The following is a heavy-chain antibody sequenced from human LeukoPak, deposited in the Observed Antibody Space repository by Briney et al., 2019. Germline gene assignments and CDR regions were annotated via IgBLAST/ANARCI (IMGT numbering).Heavy chain of an antibody. V-gene: IGHV1-8*01. Sequence: ASVKVSCKASGYTFTSYDINWVRQATGQGLEWMGWMNPNSGNTGYAQKFQGRVTMTRNTSISTAYMELSGLRSEDTAVYYCARVFRLGYSAFDIWGQGTLVTVSS. CDR2: MNPNSGNT. J-gene: IGHJ3*02. D-gene: IGHD2-15*01. CDR1: GYTFTSYD. CDR3: ARVFRLGYSAFDI.